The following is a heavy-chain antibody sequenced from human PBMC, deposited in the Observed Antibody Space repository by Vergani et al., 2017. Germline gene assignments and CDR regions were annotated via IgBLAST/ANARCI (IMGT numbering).Heavy chain of an antibody. D-gene: IGHD3-9*01. CDR3: ARVSGYYDILTGSFDY. V-gene: IGHV1-69*01. Sequence: QVQLVQSGAEVKKPGSSVKVSCKASGGTFSSYAISWVRQAPGQGLEWLGGIIPIFGTANYAQKFQGRVTITADESTSTAYMELSSLRSEDTAIYYCARVSGYYDILTGSFDYWGQGTLVTVSS. CDR2: IIPIFGTA. J-gene: IGHJ4*02. CDR1: GGTFSSYA.